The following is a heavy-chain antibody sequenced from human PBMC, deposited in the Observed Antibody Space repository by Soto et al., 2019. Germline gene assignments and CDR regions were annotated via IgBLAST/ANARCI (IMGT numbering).Heavy chain of an antibody. CDR3: ARQGFGPLHGLVDV. V-gene: IGHV4-59*08. CDR1: GGSISSYY. Sequence: QVQLQESGPGLVKPSETMSLSCTVSGGSISSYYWSWFRQSPGKRMEWIGYVHHSWGSSYNPSLQSRVAISLDTTKSQSSLKVTSATATDTAVYYCARQGFGPLHGLVDVWGQGTTVTVSS. CDR2: VHHSWGS. J-gene: IGHJ6*02. D-gene: IGHD3-10*01.